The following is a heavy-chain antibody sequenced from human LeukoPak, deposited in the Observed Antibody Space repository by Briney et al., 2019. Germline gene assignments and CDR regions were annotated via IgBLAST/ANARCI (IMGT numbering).Heavy chain of an antibody. Sequence: PGGSLRLSCTASGFTFSTYNMNWVRQAPGKGLEWVSSISTSSNYIYYADSVKGRFTISRDNAKNSLYLQMNSLRAEDTAVYYCAREYRVSPNWFDPWGQGTLVTVSS. J-gene: IGHJ5*02. CDR2: ISTSSNYI. CDR1: GFTFSTYN. CDR3: AREYRVSPNWFDP. D-gene: IGHD2/OR15-2a*01. V-gene: IGHV3-21*01.